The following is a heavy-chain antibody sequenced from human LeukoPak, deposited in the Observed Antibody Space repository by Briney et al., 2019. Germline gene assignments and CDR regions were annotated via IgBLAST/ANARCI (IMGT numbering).Heavy chain of an antibody. V-gene: IGHV3-66*01. Sequence: GGSLRLSCAASGFTVTSTYMSWVRQAQGQGLEWVSVIYSGESLYFVDSVKGRFTISSDTSTNTLFLQMNSLRDEDTAVYFCARGAGGYSGYDVSDYWGQGTLVTVSS. D-gene: IGHD5-12*01. CDR2: IYSGESL. J-gene: IGHJ4*02. CDR3: ARGAGGYSGYDVSDY. CDR1: GFTVTSTY.